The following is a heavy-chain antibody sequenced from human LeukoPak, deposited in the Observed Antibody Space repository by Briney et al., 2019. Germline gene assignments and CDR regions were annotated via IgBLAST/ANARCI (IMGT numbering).Heavy chain of an antibody. V-gene: IGHV3-7*01. CDR3: ARGGARAWFDP. J-gene: IGHJ5*02. D-gene: IGHD1-26*01. CDR1: GFTFSSYA. CDR2: IKQDGSEK. Sequence: TGGSLRLSCAASGFTFSSYAMHWVRQAPGKGLEWVANIKQDGSEKYYVDSVKGRFTISRDNAKNSLYLQMNSLRAEDTAVYYCARGGARAWFDPWGQGTLVTVSS.